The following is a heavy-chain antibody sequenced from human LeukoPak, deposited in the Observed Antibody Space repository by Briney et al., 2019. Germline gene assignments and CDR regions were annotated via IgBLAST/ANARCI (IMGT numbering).Heavy chain of an antibody. CDR2: ISYDGSNK. CDR3: ARTYSSSPEPHDY. V-gene: IGHV3-30*04. Sequence: AGGSLRLSCAASGFTFSSYAMHWVRQAPGKGLEWVAVISYDGSNKYYADSVKGRFTISRDNSKNTLYLQMNSLRAEDTAVYYCARTYSSSPEPHDYWGQGTLVTVSS. D-gene: IGHD6-6*01. J-gene: IGHJ4*02. CDR1: GFTFSSYA.